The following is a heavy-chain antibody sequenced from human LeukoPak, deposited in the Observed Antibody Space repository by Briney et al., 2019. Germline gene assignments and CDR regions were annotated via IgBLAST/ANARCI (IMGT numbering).Heavy chain of an antibody. J-gene: IGHJ4*02. D-gene: IGHD5-12*01. V-gene: IGHV1-69*06. CDR2: IIPMFGTT. Sequence: SVKVSCKASGGTFSSYSISWVRQAPGQGLEWMGVIIPMFGTTTYAQRFQGRVTITSDKSTSTAYMELSSLRSEDTAVYYCVFGGYSGYDFTSLDYWGQGTLVTVSS. CDR1: GGTFSSYS. CDR3: VFGGYSGYDFTSLDY.